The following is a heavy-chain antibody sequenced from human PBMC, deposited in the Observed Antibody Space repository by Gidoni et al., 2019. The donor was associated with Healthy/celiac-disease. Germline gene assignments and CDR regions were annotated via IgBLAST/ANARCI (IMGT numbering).Heavy chain of an antibody. CDR1: GFTFRSYS. V-gene: IGHV3-48*01. D-gene: IGHD1-26*01. CDR3: ARGVGIVGATTNRYGY. CDR2: ISSRSSNK. Sequence: EVQLVESGGGLVQPGGSLRLSCAASGFTFRSYSMNWVRQAPGKGLEWVSYISSRSSNKYYADSVKGRFTISRDNAKNSLYLKMNSLRAEDTAVYYCARGVGIVGATTNRYGYWGQGTLVTVSS. J-gene: IGHJ4*02.